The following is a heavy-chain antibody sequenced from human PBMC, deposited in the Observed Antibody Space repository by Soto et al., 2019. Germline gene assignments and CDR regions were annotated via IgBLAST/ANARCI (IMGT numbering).Heavy chain of an antibody. CDR3: ARWFGEFFFGDLL. J-gene: IGHJ4*02. CDR2: INHSGST. CDR1: GGSFSGYY. V-gene: IGHV4-34*01. Sequence: PSETLSLTCAVYGGSFSGYYWSWIRQPPGKGLEWIGEINHSGSTNYNPSLKSRVTISVDTSKNQFSLKLSSVTAADTAVYYCARWFGEFFFGDLLWGQGTLVTVSS. D-gene: IGHD3-10*01.